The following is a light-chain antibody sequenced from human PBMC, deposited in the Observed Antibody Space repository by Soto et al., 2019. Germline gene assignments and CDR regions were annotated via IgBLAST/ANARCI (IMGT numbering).Light chain of an antibody. CDR1: QSISSY. J-gene: IGKJ2*01. CDR3: QQSYSTPQT. V-gene: IGKV1-39*01. Sequence: DIRMTQSPSSLSASVGDRVTITCRASQSISSYLNWYQQKPGKAPKLLIYAASSLQSGVPSRFSGSGSGTDFTLTISSLQPEDFATYYCQQSYSTPQTFGQGTMLEIK. CDR2: AAS.